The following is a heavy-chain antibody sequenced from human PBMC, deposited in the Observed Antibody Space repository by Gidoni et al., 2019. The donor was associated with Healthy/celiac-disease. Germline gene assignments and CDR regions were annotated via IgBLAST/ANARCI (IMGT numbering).Heavy chain of an antibody. CDR2: ISWNSGSI. Sequence: EVQLVESGGGLVQPGRSLRLSCAASGFPFDDYAMHWVRQAPGKGLEWVSGISWNSGSIGYADSVKGRFTISRDNAKNSLYLQMNSLRAEDTDLYYCAKDGAVAGTEHYFDYWGQGTLVTVSS. V-gene: IGHV3-9*01. CDR1: GFPFDDYA. D-gene: IGHD6-19*01. CDR3: AKDGAVAGTEHYFDY. J-gene: IGHJ4*02.